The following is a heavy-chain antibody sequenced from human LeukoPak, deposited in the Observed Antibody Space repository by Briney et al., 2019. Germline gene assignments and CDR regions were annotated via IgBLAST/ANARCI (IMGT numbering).Heavy chain of an antibody. CDR3: ARGSQSLGYCSGGSCRAKIFDY. J-gene: IGHJ4*02. CDR1: GGSFRGYY. V-gene: IGHV4-34*01. Sequence: PSETLSLTCAVYGGSFRGYYWSWIRQPPGKGLEWIGEINHSGSTNSNPSLKSRVTISVDTSKNQFSLKLSSVTAADTAVYYCARGSQSLGYCSGGSCRAKIFDYWGQGTLVTVSS. CDR2: INHSGST. D-gene: IGHD2-15*01.